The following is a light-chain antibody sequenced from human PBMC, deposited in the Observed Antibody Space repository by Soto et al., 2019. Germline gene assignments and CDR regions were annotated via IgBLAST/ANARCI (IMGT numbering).Light chain of an antibody. J-gene: IGKJ2*01. Sequence: VVMTQSPLSLPVALGKPASISCRSSHSLVYSDGNTYLSWFQQRPGQSPRRLIYKVSDRDSGVPYRFSGSGSGTDFTLKISRVESEDVGVYYCMQGTNWPPYTFGQGTKLEI. CDR1: HSLVYSDGNTY. CDR3: MQGTNWPPYT. CDR2: KVS. V-gene: IGKV2-30*01.